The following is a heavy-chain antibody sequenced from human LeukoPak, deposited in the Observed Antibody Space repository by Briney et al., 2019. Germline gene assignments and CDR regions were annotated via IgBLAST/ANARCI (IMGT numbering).Heavy chain of an antibody. Sequence: ASVKVSCKASGYSFATYGISWVRQAPGQGLEWMGWISPYDGNTKYSQKFQGSVTLTTETSTTTAYMELRNLRSDDTAVYYCAREGDWGQGTLVTVSS. J-gene: IGHJ1*01. CDR3: AREGD. CDR1: GYSFATYG. V-gene: IGHV1-18*01. CDR2: ISPYDGNT.